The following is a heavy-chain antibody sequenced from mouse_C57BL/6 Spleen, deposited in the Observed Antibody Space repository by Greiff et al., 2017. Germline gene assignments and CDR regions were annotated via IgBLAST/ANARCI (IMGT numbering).Heavy chain of an antibody. CDR2: NWWNDDK. CDR3: AHLGTTVGAFDY. CDR1: GFSLSTSYMG. D-gene: IGHD1-1*01. Sequence: QVTLKVSGPGILQPSQTLSLSCSFSGFSLSTSYMGIGWIRQPSGMGLEWLAHNWWNDDKYYNTSLTSRPTISKDTSNNQVFLKITSVDTADTATYCCAHLGTTVGAFDYWGQGTTLTVSS. V-gene: IGHV8-5*01. J-gene: IGHJ2*01.